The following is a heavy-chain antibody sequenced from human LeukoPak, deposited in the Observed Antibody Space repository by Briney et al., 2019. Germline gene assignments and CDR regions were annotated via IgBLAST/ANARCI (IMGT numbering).Heavy chain of an antibody. CDR2: IYYSGSA. CDR1: GGSISSYY. CDR3: ARVKGSGIKAFGI. Sequence: PSETLSLTCTVSGGSISSYYWSWIRQPPGKGLEWIGYIYYSGSANYNPSLKSRVTISVDTSKNQFSLKLSSVTAADTAVYYCARVKGSGIKAFGIWGQGTMVTVSS. V-gene: IGHV4-59*01. J-gene: IGHJ3*02. D-gene: IGHD3-10*01.